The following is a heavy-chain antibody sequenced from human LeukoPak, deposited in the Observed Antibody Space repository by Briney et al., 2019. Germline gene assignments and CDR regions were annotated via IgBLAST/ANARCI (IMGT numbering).Heavy chain of an antibody. CDR1: GYTFTSYA. CDR2: INTNTGNP. V-gene: IGHV7-4-1*02. D-gene: IGHD3-9*01. J-gene: IGHJ4*02. CDR3: ARDILTGYRLSPFDY. Sequence: ASVKVSCKASGYTFTSYAMNWVRQAPGQGLEWTGWINTNTGNPTYAQGFTGRFVFSLDTSVSTAYLQISSLKAEDTAVYYCARDILTGYRLSPFDYWGQGTLVTVSS.